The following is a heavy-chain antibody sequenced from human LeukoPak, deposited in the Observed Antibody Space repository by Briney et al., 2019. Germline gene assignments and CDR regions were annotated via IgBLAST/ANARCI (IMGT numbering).Heavy chain of an antibody. CDR3: ARANSSSWYQGGWFDP. V-gene: IGHV4-59*01. CDR1: GGSISSYY. CDR2: IYYSGST. D-gene: IGHD6-13*01. J-gene: IGHJ5*02. Sequence: DPSETLSLTCTVSGGSISSYYWSWIRQPPGKGLEWIGYIYYSGSTNYNPSLKSRVTISVDTSKNQFSLKLSSVTAADTAVYYCARANSSSWYQGGWFDPWGQGTLVTVSS.